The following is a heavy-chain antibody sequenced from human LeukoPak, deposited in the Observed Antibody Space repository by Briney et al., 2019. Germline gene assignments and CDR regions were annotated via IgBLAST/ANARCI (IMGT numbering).Heavy chain of an antibody. CDR3: AREPNYYDILTGYYFRYFDY. CDR1: GFTFSSYW. D-gene: IGHD3-9*01. Sequence: GGSLRLCCAASGFTFSSYWMSWVRQAPGKGLEWVANIKQDGSEKYYVDSVKGRFTISRDNAKNSLYLQMNSLRAEDTAVYYCAREPNYYDILTGYYFRYFDYWGQGTLVTVSS. CDR2: IKQDGSEK. V-gene: IGHV3-7*01. J-gene: IGHJ4*02.